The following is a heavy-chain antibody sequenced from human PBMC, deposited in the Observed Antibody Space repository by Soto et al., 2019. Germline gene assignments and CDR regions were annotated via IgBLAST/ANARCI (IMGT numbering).Heavy chain of an antibody. V-gene: IGHV4-59*02. CDR3: ATGRGGYATPY. CDR2: MYYGGNT. D-gene: IGHD5-12*01. Sequence: QVQLEESGPGLVKPSETLSLACSVSGASVTTSYWNWIRQPPGKTLEWIGHMYYGGNTDYNPSLTGRVSFSVDTSQNQFSLNLTSLTAADTAVYYCATGRGGYATPYWGQGILVVVSS. J-gene: IGHJ4*02. CDR1: GASVTTSY.